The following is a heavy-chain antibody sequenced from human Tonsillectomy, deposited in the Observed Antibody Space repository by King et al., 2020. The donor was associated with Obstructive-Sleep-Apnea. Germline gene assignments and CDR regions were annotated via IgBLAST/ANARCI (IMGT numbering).Heavy chain of an antibody. J-gene: IGHJ4*02. CDR2: INPNNGAT. CDR3: ARHIEGGGNPNYDY. CDR1: GYTFSAYY. V-gene: IGHV1-2*02. Sequence: QLVQSGSEVQRPGASVKVSCKAFGYTFSAYYIHWVRQAPGQGLEWMGWINPNNGATKYAQEFQDRVTLTSDTSVSTVYMEMTRLKSEDTAVFYCARHIEGGGNPNYDYWGQGTQVTVSA. D-gene: IGHD1-26*01.